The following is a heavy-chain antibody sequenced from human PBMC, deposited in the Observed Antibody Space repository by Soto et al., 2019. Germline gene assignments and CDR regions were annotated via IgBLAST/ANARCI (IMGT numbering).Heavy chain of an antibody. CDR1: GFTFSSYN. CDR2: ISSRSTYI. J-gene: IGHJ4*02. Sequence: GSLRLSCAASGFTFSSYNMNWVPQAPGKGLEWVSSISSRSTYIYYADSVKGRFTISRDNAKNSLYLQMNGLRAEGTAVYYCARVRLGIAAAGAFDYWGQGTLVTVSS. CDR3: ARVRLGIAAAGAFDY. V-gene: IGHV3-21*01. D-gene: IGHD6-13*01.